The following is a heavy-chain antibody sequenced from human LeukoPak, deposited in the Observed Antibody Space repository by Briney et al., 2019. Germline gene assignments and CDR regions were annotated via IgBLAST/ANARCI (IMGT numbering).Heavy chain of an antibody. V-gene: IGHV1-18*01. CDR3: ARVVPLRDFWCGYYMGDFDY. CDR1: GYTFTSYG. CDR2: ISAYNGNT. J-gene: IGHJ4*02. Sequence: ASVKLSCKASGYTFTSYGISWVRQAPGQGLEWMGWISAYNGNTNYAQKLQGRVTMTTDTSTSTAYMELRSLRSDDTAVYYCARVVPLRDFWCGYYMGDFDYWGQGTLVTVSS. D-gene: IGHD3-3*01.